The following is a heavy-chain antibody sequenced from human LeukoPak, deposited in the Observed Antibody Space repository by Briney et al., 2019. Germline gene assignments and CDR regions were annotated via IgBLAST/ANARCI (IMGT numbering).Heavy chain of an antibody. CDR3: ARDRYDFWSGFRGLYYGMDV. CDR2: IYYSGST. V-gene: IGHV4-61*01. J-gene: IGHJ6*02. Sequence: SETLSLTCTVSGGSVSSGSYYWSWIRQPPGKGLEWTGYIYYSGSTNYNPSLKSRVTISVDTSKNQFSLKLSSVTAADTAVYYCARDRYDFWSGFRGLYYGMDVWGQGTTVTVSS. CDR1: GGSVSSGSYY. D-gene: IGHD3-3*01.